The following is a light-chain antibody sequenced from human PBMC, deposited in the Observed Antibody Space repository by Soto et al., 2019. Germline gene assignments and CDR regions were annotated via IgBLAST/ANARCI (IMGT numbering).Light chain of an antibody. Sequence: EFVLTPSPATLSLSPGERATLSCRASQSVSRMYLSWFQQKPGQAPRLLIYGTSTRATGIPVRFSGSGSGTDFTLTISSLQPEDFAVYFCHQDFNLPWTFGQGTKVDI. V-gene: IGKV3D-7*01. CDR3: HQDFNLPWT. CDR1: QSVSRMY. CDR2: GTS. J-gene: IGKJ1*01.